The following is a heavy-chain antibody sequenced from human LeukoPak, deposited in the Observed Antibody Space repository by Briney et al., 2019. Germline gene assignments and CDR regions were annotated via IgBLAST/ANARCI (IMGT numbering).Heavy chain of an antibody. J-gene: IGHJ4*02. CDR3: AKGKSSSGWFKDY. CDR2: ISGSGGST. CDR1: GFTFSSYG. V-gene: IGHV3-23*01. Sequence: GGSLRLSCAASGFTFSSYGMNWVRQAPGKGLEWVSVISGSGGSTFHADSVKGRFTISRDNSKNTLYLQMNSLRVEGTAVYYCAKGKSSSGWFKDYWGQGTLVTVSS. D-gene: IGHD6-19*01.